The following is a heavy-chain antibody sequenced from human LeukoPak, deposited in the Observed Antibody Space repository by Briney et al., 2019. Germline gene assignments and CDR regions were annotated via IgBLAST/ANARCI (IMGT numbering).Heavy chain of an antibody. D-gene: IGHD3-10*01. V-gene: IGHV1-2*02. Sequence: GASVKLSCKASGYTFTGYYMHWVRQAPGQGLEWMGWINPNSGGTNYAQRFQGRVTMTRDTSIRTAYMELSRLRSDDTAVYYCARGELRQYYSNWFDAWGQGTLVTVSS. J-gene: IGHJ5*02. CDR2: INPNSGGT. CDR3: ARGELRQYYSNWFDA. CDR1: GYTFTGYY.